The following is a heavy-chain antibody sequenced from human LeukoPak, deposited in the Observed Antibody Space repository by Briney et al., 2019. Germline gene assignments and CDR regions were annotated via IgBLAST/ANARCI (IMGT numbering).Heavy chain of an antibody. V-gene: IGHV4-59*01. Sequence: PSETLSLTCTVSGGSISSYYWRWLRQPPGKGLEWIGYIYYSGSTNYNPSLKSRVTISVDTSKNQFSLKLSSVTAADTAVYYCARVKSSGFYFDYWGQGTLVTVSS. CDR2: IYYSGST. CDR3: ARVKSSGFYFDY. J-gene: IGHJ4*02. D-gene: IGHD6-19*01. CDR1: GGSISSYY.